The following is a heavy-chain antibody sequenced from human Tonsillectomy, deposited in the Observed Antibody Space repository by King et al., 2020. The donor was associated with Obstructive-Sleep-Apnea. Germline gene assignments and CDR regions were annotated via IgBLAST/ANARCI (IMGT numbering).Heavy chain of an antibody. CDR2: IYYSGSP. J-gene: IGHJ4*01. CDR1: GGSISSYY. V-gene: IGHV4-59*01. CDR3: AGRPEYSSSWSFDY. Sequence: VQLQESGPGLVKPSETLSLTCTVSGGSISSYYWSWIRQPPGKGLEWIGYIYYSGSPNYNPSLKSRVTISVETSKNQFSLKLSSVTAADTAVYYCAGRPEYSSSWSFDYWGHGTLVTVSS. D-gene: IGHD6-13*01.